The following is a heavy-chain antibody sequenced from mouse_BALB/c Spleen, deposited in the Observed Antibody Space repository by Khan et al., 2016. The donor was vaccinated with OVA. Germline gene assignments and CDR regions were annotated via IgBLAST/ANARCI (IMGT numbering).Heavy chain of an antibody. CDR2: IRNKANGYTT. V-gene: IGHV7-3*02. Sequence: EVELVESGGGLVQPGGSLRLSCATSGFTFTDYYMSWVRQPPGKALEWLGFIRNKANGYTTEYSASVKGRFTISRDNSQSILYLQMNTLRAEDSATYYCARAPYGNYGFAYWGQGTLVTVSA. CDR1: GFTFTDYY. D-gene: IGHD2-1*01. J-gene: IGHJ3*01. CDR3: ARAPYGNYGFAY.